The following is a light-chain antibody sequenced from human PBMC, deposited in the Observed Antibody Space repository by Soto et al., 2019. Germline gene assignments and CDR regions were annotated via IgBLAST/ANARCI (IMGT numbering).Light chain of an antibody. CDR2: GNS. CDR1: SSNIGAGYD. Sequence: QSVLTQPPSVSGAPGQRVTISCTGSSSNIGAGYDVHWYQQLPGTAPKLPIYGNSNRTSGVPDRFSGSKSGTSASLAITGLQAEDEADYYCKSYDSSLSDWVFGGGTKLTVL. V-gene: IGLV1-40*01. J-gene: IGLJ3*02. CDR3: KSYDSSLSDWV.